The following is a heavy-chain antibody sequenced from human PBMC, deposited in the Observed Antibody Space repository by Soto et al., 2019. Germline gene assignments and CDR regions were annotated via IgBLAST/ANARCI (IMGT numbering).Heavy chain of an antibody. CDR2: IYHSGST. CDR3: ASNRGGYSGFEHSY. D-gene: IGHD5-12*01. CDR1: GGSISSGGYS. Sequence: QLQLQESGSGLVQPSQTLSLTCAVSGGSISSGGYSWSWIRQPPGKGRVWIGSIYHSGSTYYHPSRKSRVTISVERSKTQFSLTLRSVTAADTAVYYCASNRGGYSGFEHSYWGQGPLVHVS. J-gene: IGHJ4*02. V-gene: IGHV4-30-2*01.